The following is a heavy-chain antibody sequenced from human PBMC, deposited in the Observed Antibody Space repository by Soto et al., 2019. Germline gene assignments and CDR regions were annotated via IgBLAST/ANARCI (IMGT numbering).Heavy chain of an antibody. V-gene: IGHV3-74*01. Sequence: GGSLRLSCAASGFTFSSYWMHWVRQAPGKGLVWVSRINSDGSSTSYADSVKGRFTISRDNAKNTLYLQMNSLRAEDTAVYYCAREGYDGSGWYWNFDYWGQGTLVTVSS. D-gene: IGHD6-19*01. J-gene: IGHJ4*02. CDR3: AREGYDGSGWYWNFDY. CDR2: INSDGSST. CDR1: GFTFSSYW.